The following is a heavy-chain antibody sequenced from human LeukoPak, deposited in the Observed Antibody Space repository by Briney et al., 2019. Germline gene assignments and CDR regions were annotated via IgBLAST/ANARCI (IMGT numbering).Heavy chain of an antibody. Sequence: PGGSLRLSCAASGFTFSSYWMSWVRQAPGKGLEWVANIKQDGSEKCYVDSVKGRFTISRDNAKNSLYLQMNSLRAEDTAVYYCARDGGRMVRGVIAYYYYYGMDVWGQGTTVTVSS. CDR2: IKQDGSEK. CDR1: GFTFSSYW. V-gene: IGHV3-7*01. CDR3: ARDGGRMVRGVIAYYYYYGMDV. J-gene: IGHJ6*02. D-gene: IGHD3-10*01.